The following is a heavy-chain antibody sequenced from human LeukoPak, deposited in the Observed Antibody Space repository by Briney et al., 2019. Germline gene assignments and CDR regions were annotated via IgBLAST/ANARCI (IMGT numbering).Heavy chain of an antibody. CDR1: GYAFTSYG. J-gene: IGHJ3*02. CDR3: ARDQWLGDAFAI. CDR2: ISAYNGNT. V-gene: IGHV1-18*01. D-gene: IGHD6-19*01. Sequence: ASAKVSCKASGYAFTSYGISWVRQAPGQGLEWMGWISAYNGNTNYAQKLQGRVTMTTDTYTSTAYMELRSLRSDDTAVYYCARDQWLGDAFAIWGQGTMVTVSS.